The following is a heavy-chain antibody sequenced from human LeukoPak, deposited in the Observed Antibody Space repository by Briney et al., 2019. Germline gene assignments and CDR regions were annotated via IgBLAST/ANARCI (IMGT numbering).Heavy chain of an antibody. J-gene: IGHJ4*02. CDR1: GFSFSSYG. CDR2: IYNDGGLP. D-gene: IGHD4-23*01. Sequence: PGRSLSPSCTASGFSFSSYGMYWVRQAPGKGLEWVALIYNDGGLPNYLDSVRGRFTISRDNSKNTLYLQMNSLRVEDTAVYYCAKGHFIGNSEFLDNWGQGTLVSVSP. CDR3: AKGHFIGNSEFLDN. V-gene: IGHV3-33*06.